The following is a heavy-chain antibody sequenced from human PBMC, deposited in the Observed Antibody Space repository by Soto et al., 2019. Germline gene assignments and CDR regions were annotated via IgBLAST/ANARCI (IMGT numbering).Heavy chain of an antibody. CDR1: GFTFDDYA. Sequence: PGVSLRLSCAASGFTFDDYAMHWVRQAPGKGLEWVSGISWNSGSIGYADSVKGRFTISRDNAKNSLYLQMHSLRAEDTALYYCAKAVLRYFDWHDYWGQATLVTVSS. D-gene: IGHD3-9*01. J-gene: IGHJ4*02. V-gene: IGHV3-9*01. CDR2: ISWNSGSI. CDR3: AKAVLRYFDWHDY.